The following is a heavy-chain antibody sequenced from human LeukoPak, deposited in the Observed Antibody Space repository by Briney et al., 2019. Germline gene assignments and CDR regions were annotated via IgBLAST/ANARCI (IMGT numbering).Heavy chain of an antibody. V-gene: IGHV3-23*01. D-gene: IGHD6-19*01. Sequence: PGGSLRLSCAASGFTFRSYAMRGVRQAPGKGLEWVSAISGSGGSTYYADSVKGRFTISRDNSKNTLYLQMNSLRAEDTAVYSCAKDPTEQWLVMLDYWGQGTLVTVPS. CDR1: GFTFRSYA. CDR2: ISGSGGST. CDR3: AKDPTEQWLVMLDY. J-gene: IGHJ4*02.